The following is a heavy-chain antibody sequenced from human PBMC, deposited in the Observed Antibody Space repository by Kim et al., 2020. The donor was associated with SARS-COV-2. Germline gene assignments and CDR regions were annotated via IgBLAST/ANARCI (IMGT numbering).Heavy chain of an antibody. CDR3: ARVPGPYGSGGGGLDY. CDR2: IWHDGSNK. Sequence: GGSLRLSCAASGFTFSSYGMHWVRQAPGTGLEWVAVIWHDGSNKYYADSVKGRFTISRDNSKNTLYLQMNSLRAEDTAVYYCARVPGPYGSGGGGLDYWGQGTLVTVSS. D-gene: IGHD3-10*01. CDR1: GFTFSSYG. J-gene: IGHJ4*02. V-gene: IGHV3-33*01.